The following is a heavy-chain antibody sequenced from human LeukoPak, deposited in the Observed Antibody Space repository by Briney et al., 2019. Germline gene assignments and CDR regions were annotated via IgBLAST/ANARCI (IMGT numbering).Heavy chain of an antibody. CDR2: IKEDGSER. V-gene: IGHV3-7*01. Sequence: GGSLRLSCAASEFSPISHWMTWVRRAPGKGLEWVADIKEDGSERYYVDSVKGRFTISRDKAKDSVFLQMNGLRAEDTAVYYCSWSGEADWGQGTLVTVSS. D-gene: IGHD1-26*01. CDR3: SWSGEAD. CDR1: EFSPISHW. J-gene: IGHJ4*02.